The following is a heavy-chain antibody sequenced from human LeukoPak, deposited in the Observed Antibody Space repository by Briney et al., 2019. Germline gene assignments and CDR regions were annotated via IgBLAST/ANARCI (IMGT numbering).Heavy chain of an antibody. CDR1: GYTFPSYG. CDR2: ISAYNGNT. D-gene: IGHD6-6*01. CDR3: ARVSEVELVIDY. J-gene: IGHJ4*02. Sequence: ASVTVSCKASGYTFPSYGISWVRQAPGQGLEWMGWISAYNGNTNYVQQLQGRVTMTPDTYTSQAYMDPRSLRSDHTAGYYCARVSEVELVIDYWGQETLVIVSS. V-gene: IGHV1-18*01.